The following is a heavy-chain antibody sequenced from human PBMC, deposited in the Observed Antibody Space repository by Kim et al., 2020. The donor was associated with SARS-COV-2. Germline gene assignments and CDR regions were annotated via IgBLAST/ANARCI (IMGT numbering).Heavy chain of an antibody. V-gene: IGHV4-34*13. CDR3: ARGRSYFLLPKYFDY. Sequence: PSLESRVTISVDTPKNQFSMKLSSVTAADTAVYYCARGRSYFLLPKYFDYWGQGTLVTVSS. J-gene: IGHJ4*02. D-gene: IGHD2-15*01.